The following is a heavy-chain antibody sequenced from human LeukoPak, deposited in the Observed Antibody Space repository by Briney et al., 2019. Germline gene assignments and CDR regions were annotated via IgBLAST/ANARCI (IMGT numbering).Heavy chain of an antibody. J-gene: IGHJ4*02. D-gene: IGHD5-24*01. Sequence: SETLSLTCAVSGYSISSGYYWGWIRQPPGKGLEWIGSIYHSGSTYYNPSLKSRVTISVDTSKNQFSLKLNSVTAADTAVYYCARQFRAYFDYWGQGTLVTVSS. V-gene: IGHV4-38-2*01. CDR2: IYHSGST. CDR1: GYSISSGYY. CDR3: ARQFRAYFDY.